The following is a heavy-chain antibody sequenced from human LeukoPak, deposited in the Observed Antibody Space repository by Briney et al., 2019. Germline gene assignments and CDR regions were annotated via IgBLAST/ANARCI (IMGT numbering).Heavy chain of an antibody. Sequence: GGSLRLSCAASGFTFSSYSMNWVRQAPGKGLEWVSYISSSSSTIYYADSVKGRFTISRDNAKNSLYLQMNSLRAEDTAVYYCARGITIFGVVTSDAFDIWGQGTMVTVSS. J-gene: IGHJ3*02. CDR1: GFTFSSYS. CDR2: ISSSSSTI. D-gene: IGHD3-3*01. V-gene: IGHV3-48*04. CDR3: ARGITIFGVVTSDAFDI.